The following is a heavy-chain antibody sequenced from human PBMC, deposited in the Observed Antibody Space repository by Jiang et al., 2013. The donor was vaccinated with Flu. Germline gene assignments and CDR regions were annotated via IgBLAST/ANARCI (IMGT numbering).Heavy chain of an antibody. CDR3: ARGSGSYYMTPFDY. D-gene: IGHD1-26*01. V-gene: IGHV4-59*01. CDR2: IYNSGNT. CDR1: GGSISNYC. J-gene: IGHJ4*02. Sequence: GPGLVKPSGTLSLTCTVSGGSISNYCWNWIRQSPGKGLEWIGYIYNSGNTNYNPSLKSRVTILVDTSKNQFSLKLSSVTAADTAVYYCARGSGSYYMTPFDYWGQGTLVTVSS.